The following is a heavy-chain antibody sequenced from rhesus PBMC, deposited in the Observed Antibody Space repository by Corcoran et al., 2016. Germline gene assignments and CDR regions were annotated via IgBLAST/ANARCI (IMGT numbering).Heavy chain of an antibody. D-gene: IGHD2-8*01. CDR2: ICGGMGKT. CDR1: GCSLLSGSG. Sequence: HVQLHESDPGLVKPSETLSLTCAVSGCSLLSGSGWCLIRQHPGQGMEWIGQICGGMGKTTQHPSPKGRVTVSKDPAKKQCSRKLRSVTAADTAVYYCARGYCRGGVCKNFDYWGQGVLVTVSS. CDR3: ARGYCRGGVCKNFDY. V-gene: IGHV4-127*01. J-gene: IGHJ4*01.